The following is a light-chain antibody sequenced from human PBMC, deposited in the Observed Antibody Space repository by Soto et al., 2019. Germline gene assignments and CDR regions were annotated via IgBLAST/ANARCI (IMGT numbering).Light chain of an antibody. Sequence: QSVLAQPASVSGSPGQSITISCTGTSSDVGAYDAVSWYQQHPGKAPQVIIYRGTKRPSGVSTRSSGSVSGNTASLTVSGLQAEDEAEYFCCSSAPESTYVFGTGTRSPS. CDR3: CSSAPESTYV. CDR2: RGT. J-gene: IGLJ1*01. V-gene: IGLV2-23*01. CDR1: SSDVGAYDA.